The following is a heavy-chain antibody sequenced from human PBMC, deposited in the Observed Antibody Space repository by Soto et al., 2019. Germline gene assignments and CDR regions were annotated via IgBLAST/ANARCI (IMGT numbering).Heavy chain of an antibody. J-gene: IGHJ4*02. CDR3: AKNGGPYDFDY. D-gene: IGHD3-16*01. Sequence: GGSLRLSCAASGFIVSSNYMSWVRQAPGKGLEWVSVIYSCGTTYYADSVKGRFTISRDNSKNTLYLQMNSLRAEDTAVYYCAKNGGPYDFDYWGQGTLVTVSS. CDR1: GFIVSSNY. CDR2: IYSCGTT. V-gene: IGHV3-53*01.